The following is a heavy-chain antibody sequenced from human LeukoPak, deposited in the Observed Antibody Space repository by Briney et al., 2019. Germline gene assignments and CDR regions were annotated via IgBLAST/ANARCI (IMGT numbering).Heavy chain of an antibody. CDR1: GGSIGSSSYY. D-gene: IGHD2-15*01. CDR2: IYYSGST. CDR3: ARVQRYCSGGSCRYGYFDY. V-gene: IGHV4-39*01. J-gene: IGHJ4*02. Sequence: SETLSLTCTVSGGSIGSSSYYWGWIRQPPGKGLAWIGSIYYSGSTYYNPSLKSRVTISVDTSKNQFSLKLSSVTAADTAVYYCARVQRYCSGGSCRYGYFDYWGQGTLVTVSS.